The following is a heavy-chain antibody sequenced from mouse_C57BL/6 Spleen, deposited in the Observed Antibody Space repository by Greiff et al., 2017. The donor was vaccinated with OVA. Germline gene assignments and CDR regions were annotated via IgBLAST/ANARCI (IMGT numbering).Heavy chain of an antibody. J-gene: IGHJ1*03. V-gene: IGHV1-69*01. D-gene: IGHD1-1*01. Sequence: QVHVKQPGAELVMPGASVKLSCKASGYTFTSYWMHWVKQRPGQGLEWIGEIDPSDSDTKYNQKFKGKSTLTVDKSSSTAYMQLSSLSSEDSAVYYCARGGSYYGSSYWYFDVWGTGTTVTVSS. CDR3: ARGGSYYGSSYWYFDV. CDR2: IDPSDSDT. CDR1: GYTFTSYW.